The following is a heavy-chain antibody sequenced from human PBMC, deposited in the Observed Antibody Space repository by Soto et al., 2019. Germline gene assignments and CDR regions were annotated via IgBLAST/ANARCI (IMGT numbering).Heavy chain of an antibody. CDR1: GGSFSGYY. Sequence: SETLSLTCAVYGGSFSGYYWSWIRQPPGKGLEWIGEINHSGSTNYNPSLKSRVTISVDTSKNQFSLKLSSVTAADTAVYYCARGPGDSGYAYYMDVWGKGTTVTVSS. V-gene: IGHV4-34*01. D-gene: IGHD5-12*01. CDR2: INHSGST. CDR3: ARGPGDSGYAYYMDV. J-gene: IGHJ6*03.